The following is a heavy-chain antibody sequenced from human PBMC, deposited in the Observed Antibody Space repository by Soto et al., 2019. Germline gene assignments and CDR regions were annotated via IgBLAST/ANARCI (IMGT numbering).Heavy chain of an antibody. V-gene: IGHV3-48*02. D-gene: IGHD3-22*01. CDR1: GFTFSSYS. J-gene: IGHJ3*02. Sequence: GGSLRLSCAASGFTFSSYSMNWVRQAPGKGLEWVSYISSSSSTIYYADSVKGRFTISRDNAKNSLYLQMNSLRDEDTAVYYCARDRGVYYASTGPLSAFDIWGQGTMVTVSS. CDR3: ARDRGVYYASTGPLSAFDI. CDR2: ISSSSSTI.